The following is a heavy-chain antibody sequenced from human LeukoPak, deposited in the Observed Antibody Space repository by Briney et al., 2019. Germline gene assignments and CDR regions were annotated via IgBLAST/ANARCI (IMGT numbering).Heavy chain of an antibody. J-gene: IGHJ5*02. Sequence: ASVKVSCKASGYTFTSYDINWVRQATGQGLEWMGWMNPNSGNTGYAQKFQGRVTMTRNTSISTAYMELSSLRSEDTAVYYCARGRGSTNGFAPWGQGTLVTVSS. CDR2: MNPNSGNT. CDR1: GYTFTSYD. CDR3: ARGRGSTNGFAP. V-gene: IGHV1-8*01. D-gene: IGHD2-15*01.